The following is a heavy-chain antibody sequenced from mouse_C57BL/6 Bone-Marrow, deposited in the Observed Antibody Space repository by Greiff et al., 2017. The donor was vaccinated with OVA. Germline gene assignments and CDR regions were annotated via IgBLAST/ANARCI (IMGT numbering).Heavy chain of an antibody. D-gene: IGHD4-1*02. CDR3: TTPNSSYWYFDV. V-gene: IGHV14-4*01. CDR1: GFNIKDDY. J-gene: IGHJ1*03. CDR2: IDPENGDT. Sequence: DVQLQESGAELVRPGASVKLSCTASGFNIKDDYMHWVKQRPEQGLAWIGWIDPENGDTEYASKFQGKATITADTSSNTAYLQLSSLTSEDTAVDYCTTPNSSYWYFDVWGTGTTVTVSS.